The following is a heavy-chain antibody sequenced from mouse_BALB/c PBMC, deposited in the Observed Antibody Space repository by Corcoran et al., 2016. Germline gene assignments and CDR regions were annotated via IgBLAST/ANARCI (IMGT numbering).Heavy chain of an antibody. Sequence: QIQLVQSGPELKKPGETVKISCKASGYTFTNYGMNWVKQAPGKGLKWMGWINTYTGEPTYADDFKGRFAFSLETSASTAYLQINNLKNEDMATYFCARGSSGYDYWGQCTTLTVSS. CDR3: ARGSSGYDY. V-gene: IGHV9-1*02. D-gene: IGHD3-1*01. CDR2: INTYTGEP. J-gene: IGHJ2*01. CDR1: GYTFTNYG.